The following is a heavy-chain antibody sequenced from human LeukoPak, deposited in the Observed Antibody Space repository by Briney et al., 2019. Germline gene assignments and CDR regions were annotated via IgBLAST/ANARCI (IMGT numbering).Heavy chain of an antibody. CDR2: MYYTGRT. Sequence: PETLSVTRSVSLGSLIPNYWSWIRQPPARGREWIGYMYYTGRTNYNPSRQSRLTISLDTSNNHSSLQLSSVTAADTAVYYCARLLDYDNSGDPDTFDLWGQGTMVTVSS. V-gene: IGHV4-59*01. CDR3: ARLLDYDNSGDPDTFDL. J-gene: IGHJ3*01. D-gene: IGHD3-22*01. CDR1: LGSLIPNY.